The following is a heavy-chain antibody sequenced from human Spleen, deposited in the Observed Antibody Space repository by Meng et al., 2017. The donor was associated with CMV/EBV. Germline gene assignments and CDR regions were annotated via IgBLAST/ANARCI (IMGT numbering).Heavy chain of an antibody. CDR2: INHTGST. CDR3: ARVPDDYGSAFDI. J-gene: IGHJ3*02. D-gene: IGHD4-17*01. Sequence: SETLSLTCAVYGGSFNGYFWTWVRQPPGKGLEWIGEINHTGSTNFNASLKSRVTMSVDRSKNQFSLKLSSVTAADTAVYYCARVPDDYGSAFDIWGQGTMVTVSS. V-gene: IGHV4-34*01. CDR1: GGSFNGYF.